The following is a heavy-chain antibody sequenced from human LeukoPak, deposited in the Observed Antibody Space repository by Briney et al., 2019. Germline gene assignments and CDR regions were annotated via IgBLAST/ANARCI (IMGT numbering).Heavy chain of an antibody. CDR2: IYHTGNT. D-gene: IGHD6-19*01. J-gene: IGHJ5*02. V-gene: IGHV4-38-2*01. CDR3: ARSHCGWQGHNNWFDP. CDR1: GSSVNSDKY. Sequence: PSETLSLTCEVSGSSVNSDKYWGWIRQPPGKGLEWLGTIYHTGNTYYNPSLKSRLSISVDTSKNQFSLKFTSVTAADTAVYYCARSHCGWQGHNNWFDPWGQGSLVTVSS.